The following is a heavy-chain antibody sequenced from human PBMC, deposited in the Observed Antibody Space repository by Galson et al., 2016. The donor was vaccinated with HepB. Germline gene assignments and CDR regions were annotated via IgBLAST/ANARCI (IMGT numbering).Heavy chain of an antibody. CDR3: ARAEGAGSNYDYYYYGRDV. Sequence: SVKVSCKASGGTFSNYAISWVRQAPGQGLEWMGGIIPIFDIANYAQKFQGRVTMTADESTSTAYMELSSLRSEDTAVYYCARAEGAGSNYDYYYYGRDVWGQGTTVTVSS. D-gene: IGHD3-10*01. CDR1: GGTFSNYA. V-gene: IGHV1-69*13. CDR2: IIPIFDIA. J-gene: IGHJ6*02.